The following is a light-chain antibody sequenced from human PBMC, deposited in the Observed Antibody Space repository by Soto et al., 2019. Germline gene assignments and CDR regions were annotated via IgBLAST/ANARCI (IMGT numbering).Light chain of an antibody. V-gene: IGKV3-15*01. CDR3: QQYSKWPLT. J-gene: IGKJ4*01. CDR2: GAS. Sequence: EIVMTQSPATLSVSPGERVTLSCRASQTVSSSFLACYRQKPGQAPRLLIYGASTRATGIPARVSGSGSGTEFTLSISSLQSEDVAVYYCQQYSKWPLTFGGGTKVEIK. CDR1: QTVSSS.